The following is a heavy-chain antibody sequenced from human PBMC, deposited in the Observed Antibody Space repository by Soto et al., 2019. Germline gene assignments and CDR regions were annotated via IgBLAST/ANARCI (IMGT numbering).Heavy chain of an antibody. D-gene: IGHD3-3*01. J-gene: IGHJ6*02. CDR3: ARDQTYYDFWSGYRDYYYGMDV. V-gene: IGHV3-33*01. Sequence: GGSLRLSYAASGFTFSSYGMHWVRQAPGKGLEWVAVIWYDGSNKYYADSVKGRFTISRDNSKNTLYLQMNSLRAEDTAVYYCARDQTYYDFWSGYRDYYYGMDVWGQGTTVTVSS. CDR1: GFTFSSYG. CDR2: IWYDGSNK.